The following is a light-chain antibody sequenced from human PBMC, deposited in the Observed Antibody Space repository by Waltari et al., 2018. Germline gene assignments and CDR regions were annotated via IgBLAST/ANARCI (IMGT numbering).Light chain of an antibody. J-gene: IGKJ3*01. Sequence: DIQMTQSPSSLSASVGDRVTITCRAIQSISSYLNWYQQKPGKDPKLLIYAASSLQSGVPSRFSGSGSGTDFTLTISSLQPEDFATYYCQQRYSTPRFTFGPGTKVDIK. CDR1: QSISSY. CDR3: QQRYSTPRFT. V-gene: IGKV1-39*01. CDR2: AAS.